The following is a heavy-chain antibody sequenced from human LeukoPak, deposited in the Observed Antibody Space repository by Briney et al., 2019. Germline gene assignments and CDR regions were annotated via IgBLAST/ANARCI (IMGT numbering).Heavy chain of an antibody. D-gene: IGHD6-6*01. J-gene: IGHJ4*02. CDR2: IYTSGST. CDR3: AGQVAALGEYYFDY. CDR1: GGSISSYY. V-gene: IGHV4-4*07. Sequence: SETLSLTCTVSGGSISSYYWSWIRQPAGKGLEWIGRIYTSGSTNYNPSLKSRVTMSVDTSKNQFSLKLSSVTAADTAVYYCAGQVAALGEYYFDYWGQGTLVTVSS.